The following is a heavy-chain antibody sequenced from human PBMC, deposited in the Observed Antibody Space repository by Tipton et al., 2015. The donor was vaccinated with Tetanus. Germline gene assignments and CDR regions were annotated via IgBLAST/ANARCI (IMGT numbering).Heavy chain of an antibody. J-gene: IGHJ3*01. CDR3: ARGGRDAYNNPLGAFDV. D-gene: IGHD5-24*01. CDR2: IKQDGSAK. Sequence: GSLRLSCAASGFTFSSDAMTWVRQAPGKGLEWVANIKQDGSAKYYVDSVKGRFTISRDNAKNSPYLQMNSLRAEDTAVYYCARGGRDAYNNPLGAFDVWGRGTTVTVSS. CDR1: GFTFSSDA. V-gene: IGHV3-7*01.